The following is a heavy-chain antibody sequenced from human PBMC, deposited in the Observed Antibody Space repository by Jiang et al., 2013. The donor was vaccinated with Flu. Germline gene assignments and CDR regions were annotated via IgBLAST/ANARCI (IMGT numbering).Heavy chain of an antibody. CDR3: ARGIMDY. Sequence: VQLLESGGGLVQPGGSLRLSCAASGFTFSSYAMHWVRQAPGKGLEYVSAISSNGGSTYYANSVKGRFTISRDNSKNTLYLQMGSLRAEDMAVYYCARGIMDYWGQGTLVTVSS. CDR1: GFTFSSYA. J-gene: IGHJ4*02. D-gene: IGHD2-15*01. CDR2: ISSNGGST. V-gene: IGHV3-64*01.